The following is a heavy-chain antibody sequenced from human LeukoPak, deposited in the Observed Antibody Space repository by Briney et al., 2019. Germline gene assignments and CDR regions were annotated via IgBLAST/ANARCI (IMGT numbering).Heavy chain of an antibody. CDR2: TNRDDSDT. CDR1: GFTFSGYW. D-gene: IGHD3-22*01. CDR3: ARSANYFDTSGQDY. J-gene: IGHJ4*02. Sequence: GGSLRLSCAASGFTFSGYWMHWVRQAPGKGLVWVSRTNRDDSDTSSADSVKGRFTISRDKAKSTLYLQMNSLRVEDTAVYYCARSANYFDTSGQDYWGQGTLVTVSS. V-gene: IGHV3-74*01.